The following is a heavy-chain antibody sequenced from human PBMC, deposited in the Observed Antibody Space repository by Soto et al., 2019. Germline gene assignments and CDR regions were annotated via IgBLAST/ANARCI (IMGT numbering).Heavy chain of an antibody. Sequence: GESLKISCKGSGYSFTSYWISWVRQMPGKGLEWMGRIDPSDSYTNYSPSFQGHVTISADKSISTAYLQWSSLKASDTAMYYCASSDTYEDYYYYYGIDVWGQGTTVTVSS. J-gene: IGHJ6*02. CDR3: ASSDTYEDYYYYYGIDV. CDR1: GYSFTSYW. V-gene: IGHV5-10-1*01. CDR2: IDPSDSYT. D-gene: IGHD5-12*01.